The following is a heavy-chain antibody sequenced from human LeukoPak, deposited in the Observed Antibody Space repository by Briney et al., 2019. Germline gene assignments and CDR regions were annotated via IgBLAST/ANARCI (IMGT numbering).Heavy chain of an antibody. Sequence: SETLSLTCSVSGASMNGHYWTWIRLSPGKGLEWIGYISDSGSTSYNPSLRSRVIMALEASKTEFSLRLNSVTVADSAVYYCARVFRGAVTSNWFDPWGQGTLVTVSS. V-gene: IGHV4-59*11. J-gene: IGHJ5*02. CDR2: ISDSGST. D-gene: IGHD3-3*01. CDR3: ARVFRGAVTSNWFDP. CDR1: GASMNGHY.